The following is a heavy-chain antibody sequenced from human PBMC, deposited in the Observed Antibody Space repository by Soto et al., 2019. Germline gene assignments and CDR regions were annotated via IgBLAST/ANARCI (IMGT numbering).Heavy chain of an antibody. CDR3: AIRASYYDSSGYFDY. Sequence: PGGSLRLSCAVSGFTFSSYTMNWVRQAPGKGLEWVSSISSSSSYTYYADSVKGRFTISRDNAENSLYLQMNSLRAEDTAVYYCAIRASYYDSSGYFDYWGQGTLVTVSS. CDR1: GFTFSSYT. CDR2: ISSSSSYT. D-gene: IGHD3-22*01. V-gene: IGHV3-21*01. J-gene: IGHJ4*02.